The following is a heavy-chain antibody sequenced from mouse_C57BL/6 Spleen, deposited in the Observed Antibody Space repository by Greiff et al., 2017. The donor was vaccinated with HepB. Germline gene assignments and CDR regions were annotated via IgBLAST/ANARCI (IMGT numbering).Heavy chain of an antibody. Sequence: EVQVVESEGGLVQPGSSMKLSCTASGFTFSDYYMAWVRQVPEKGLEWVANINYDGSSTYYLDSLKSRFIISRDNAKNILYLQMSSLKSEDTATYYCARDLDYYGSSYGFAYWGQGTLVTVSA. V-gene: IGHV5-16*01. CDR3: ARDLDYYGSSYGFAY. CDR1: GFTFSDYY. J-gene: IGHJ3*01. CDR2: INYDGSST. D-gene: IGHD1-1*01.